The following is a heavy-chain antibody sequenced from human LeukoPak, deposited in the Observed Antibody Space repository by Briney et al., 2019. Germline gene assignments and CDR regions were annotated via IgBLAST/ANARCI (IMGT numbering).Heavy chain of an antibody. J-gene: IGHJ1*01. CDR3: AKTFFQH. Sequence: GGSLRLSCAASGFTFSSYGMHWVRQAPGKGLEWVAVISYDGSNKYYADSVKGRFTISRDNSKNTLYLQMNSLRAEDTAVYYCAKTFFQHWGQGTLVTVSS. CDR2: ISYDGSNK. CDR1: GFTFSSYG. V-gene: IGHV3-30*18.